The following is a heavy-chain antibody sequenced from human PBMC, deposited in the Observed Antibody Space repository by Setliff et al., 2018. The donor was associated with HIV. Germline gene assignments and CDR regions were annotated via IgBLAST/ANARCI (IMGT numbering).Heavy chain of an antibody. CDR2: VYPGDSDI. D-gene: IGHD2-2*01. CDR1: GYIFTTYW. Sequence: GESLKISCKGSGYIFTTYWIGWVRQMPGKGLEWMGIVYPGDSDIRYSPSFQGQVTISVDKSIRAAYLKWSSLKASDTAMYYCATPISITSGSAFDYWGQGTLVTVLL. V-gene: IGHV5-51*01. J-gene: IGHJ4*02. CDR3: ATPISITSGSAFDY.